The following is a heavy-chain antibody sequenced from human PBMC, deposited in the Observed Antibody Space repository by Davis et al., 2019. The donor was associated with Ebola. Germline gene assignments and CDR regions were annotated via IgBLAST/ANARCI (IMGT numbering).Heavy chain of an antibody. CDR3: AKNYDFWSGYLFDY. Sequence: ASVKVSCKASAYTFNAYSMPWVRQAPGQRLEWMGWINAGNGNTKYSQKFQGRVTITRDTSASTAYMELSSLRSEDTAVYYCAKNYDFWSGYLFDYWGQGTLVTVSS. V-gene: IGHV1-3*01. CDR2: INAGNGNT. D-gene: IGHD3-3*01. CDR1: AYTFNAYS. J-gene: IGHJ4*02.